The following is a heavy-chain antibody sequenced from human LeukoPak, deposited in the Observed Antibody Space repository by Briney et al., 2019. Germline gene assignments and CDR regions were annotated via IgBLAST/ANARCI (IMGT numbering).Heavy chain of an antibody. CDR2: INPNSGGT. D-gene: IGHD2-2*01. Sequence: ASVTVSCKASGYTFTGYYMHWVRQAPGQGLEWMGWINPNSGGTNYAQKFQGRVTMTRDTSISTAYMELSRLRSDDTAVYYCARDRCSSTSCYLLRDPWGQGTLVTVSS. CDR1: GYTFTGYY. J-gene: IGHJ5*02. CDR3: ARDRCSSTSCYLLRDP. V-gene: IGHV1-2*02.